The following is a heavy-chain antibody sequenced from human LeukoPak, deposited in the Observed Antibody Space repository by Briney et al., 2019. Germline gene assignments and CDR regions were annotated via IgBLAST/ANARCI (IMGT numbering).Heavy chain of an antibody. CDR2: INPNSGGT. J-gene: IGHJ4*02. CDR3: GRNQYCSSTSCPKGDMAPDY. Sequence: GASVKVSCKASGYTFTGYYMHWVRQAPGQGLEWMGWINPNSGGTNYAQKFQGRVTITRDTSISTAYMELSRRRSDDTAVYYCGRNQYCSSTSCPKGDMAPDYWGQGTLVTVSS. D-gene: IGHD2-2*01. CDR1: GYTFTGYY. V-gene: IGHV1-2*02.